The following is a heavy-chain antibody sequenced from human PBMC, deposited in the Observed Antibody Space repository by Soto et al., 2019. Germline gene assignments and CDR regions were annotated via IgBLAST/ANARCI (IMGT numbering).Heavy chain of an antibody. J-gene: IGHJ1*01. CDR3: ANSLDDYGGNPSPDYSGH. Sequence: QVQLVQSGAEVKKPGSSVKVSCKASGGTFSSYTISWVRQAPGQGLEWMGRNIPILGIANYAQKYQGRVTITADKSTSTAYMELSSLRSEDTAVYYCANSLDDYGGNPSPDYSGHLGQGTLVTVSS. CDR1: GGTFSSYT. CDR2: NIPILGIA. V-gene: IGHV1-69*02. D-gene: IGHD4-17*01.